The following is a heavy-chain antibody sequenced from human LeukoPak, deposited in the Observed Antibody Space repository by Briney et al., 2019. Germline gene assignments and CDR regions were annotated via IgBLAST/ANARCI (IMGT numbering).Heavy chain of an antibody. D-gene: IGHD3-3*01. J-gene: IGHJ4*02. CDR3: ARGTIFGVVPSDY. CDR2: INHSGST. V-gene: IGHV4-34*01. CDR1: GGSFSGYY. Sequence: PSGTLSLTCAVYGGSFSGYYWSWIRQPPGKGLEWIGEINHSGSTNYNPSLKSRVTISVDTSKNQFSLKLSSVTAADTAVYYCARGTIFGVVPSDYWGQGTLVTVSS.